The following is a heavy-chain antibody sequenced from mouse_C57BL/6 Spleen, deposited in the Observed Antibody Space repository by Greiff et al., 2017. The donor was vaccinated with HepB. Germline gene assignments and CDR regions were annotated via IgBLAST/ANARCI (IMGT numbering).Heavy chain of an antibody. V-gene: IGHV5-6*02. J-gene: IGHJ1*03. CDR3: AKHPVRDYDSSYWYFDV. CDR1: GFTFSSYG. Sequence: DVKLVESGGDLVKPGGSLKLSCAASGFTFSSYGMSWVRQTPDKSLEWVATISSGGSYTYYPDSVKGRFTISRDNAKNTLYLQMSSQMSEHTAMYYCAKHPVRDYDSSYWYFDVWGTGTTVTVSS. CDR2: ISSGGSYT. D-gene: IGHD1-1*01.